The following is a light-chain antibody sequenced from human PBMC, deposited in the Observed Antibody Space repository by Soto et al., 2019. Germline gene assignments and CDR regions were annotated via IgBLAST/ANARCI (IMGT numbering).Light chain of an antibody. CDR1: QSIGES. CDR3: QHYNSYSEA. Sequence: DIQMTQSPSTLSASVGDRVTITCRASQSIGESLAWYQQKPGKAPKLLIYDASSLESGVPSRLSGSGSGTEFTLTISSLQPDDFATYDCQHYNSYSEAFGQGTKVDIK. J-gene: IGKJ1*01. V-gene: IGKV1-5*01. CDR2: DAS.